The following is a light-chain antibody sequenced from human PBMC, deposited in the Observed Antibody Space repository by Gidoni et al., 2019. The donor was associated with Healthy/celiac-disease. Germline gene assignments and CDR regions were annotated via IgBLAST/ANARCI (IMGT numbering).Light chain of an antibody. J-gene: IGLJ2*01. CDR1: KLGDKS. V-gene: IGLV3-1*01. Sequence: SYELTQPPSVSVSPGQTASITCSGDKLGDKSACWYQQKPGQSPVMVIYQASKRPSGIPDRFSGSNSGNTVTLTISGTQAMDEADYYCQAWDSSTVVFGGGTKLTV. CDR2: QAS. CDR3: QAWDSSTVV.